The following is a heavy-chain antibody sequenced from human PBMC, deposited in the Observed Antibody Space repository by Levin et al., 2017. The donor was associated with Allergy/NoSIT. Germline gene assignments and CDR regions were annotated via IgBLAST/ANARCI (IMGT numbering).Heavy chain of an antibody. CDR2: IYLSGST. D-gene: IGHD5-18*01. V-gene: IGHV4-30-2*01. Sequence: SETLSLTCAVSGGSISSGGYSWSWIRQPPGKGLEWIGNIYLSGSTNDNPSLKSRVTMSVNRSKNQFSLKLSYVTAADTAVYYCARVAGYSYGYYFDYWGPGTLVTVSS. J-gene: IGHJ4*02. CDR3: ARVAGYSYGYYFDY. CDR1: GGSISSGGYS.